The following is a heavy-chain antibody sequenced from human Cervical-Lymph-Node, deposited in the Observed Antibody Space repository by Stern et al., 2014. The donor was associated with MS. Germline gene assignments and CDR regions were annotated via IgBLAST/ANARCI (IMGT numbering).Heavy chain of an antibody. J-gene: IGHJ4*02. V-gene: IGHV4-39*01. CDR2: IYYSGST. CDR1: GGSISTSNYY. CDR3: ARLGVRWFEDLY. Sequence: VQLVESGPGLVKPSETLSLTCTVSGGSISTSNYYWGWIRQPPGKGLEWFGSIYYSGSTYYNPSLKSRVTIFVDTFKNQFHLKVSSVTAADTAVYYCARLGVRWFEDLYWGQGTLVTVSS. D-gene: IGHD3-10*01.